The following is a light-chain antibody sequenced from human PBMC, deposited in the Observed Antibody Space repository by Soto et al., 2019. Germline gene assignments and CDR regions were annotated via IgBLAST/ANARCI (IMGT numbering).Light chain of an antibody. CDR2: AAS. V-gene: IGKV1-16*01. Sequence: DIQMTQSPSSLSASVGDRVTITCRASQGIGNDLAWFQQKPGTAPRSLIYAASSLQSGVPSRFSGGGSGTDFTLTINGLQPEDFATYYCQQYDSYPCSFGQGTKLEI. J-gene: IGKJ2*04. CDR3: QQYDSYPCS. CDR1: QGIGND.